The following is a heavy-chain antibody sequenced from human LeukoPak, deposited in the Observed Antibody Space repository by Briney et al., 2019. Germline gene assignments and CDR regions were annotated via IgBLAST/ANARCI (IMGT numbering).Heavy chain of an antibody. D-gene: IGHD1-14*01. CDR1: GFTFDDYA. CDR3: AKGTGSGAFLYHY. J-gene: IGHJ4*02. CDR2: INGGGSST. V-gene: IGHV3-43*02. Sequence: GGSLRLSCAASGFTFDDYAMHWVRQVPGKGLEWVSFINGGGSSTYYADSVEGRFTVSRDNSKNSLYLQMNSLRTEDTAFYYCAKGTGSGAFLYHYWGQGTLVTVSS.